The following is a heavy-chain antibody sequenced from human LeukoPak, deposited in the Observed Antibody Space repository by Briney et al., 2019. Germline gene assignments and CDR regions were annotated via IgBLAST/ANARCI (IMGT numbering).Heavy chain of an antibody. CDR1: GYTLTSYG. J-gene: IGHJ4*02. Sequence: GASVKVSCKASGYTLTSYGISWVRQAPGQGLEWMGWISAYNGNTNYAQKLQGRVTMTTDTSTSTAYMELRSLRSDDTTVYYCARQLMRELHLDYWGQGTLVTVSS. CDR3: ARQLMRELHLDY. CDR2: ISAYNGNT. V-gene: IGHV1-18*01. D-gene: IGHD1-26*01.